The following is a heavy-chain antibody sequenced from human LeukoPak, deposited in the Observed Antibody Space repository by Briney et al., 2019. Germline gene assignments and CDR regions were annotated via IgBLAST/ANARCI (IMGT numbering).Heavy chain of an antibody. D-gene: IGHD2/OR15-2a*01. CDR1: GYTFTSYD. CDR3: ARGGEIIVAGLNWFDP. J-gene: IGHJ5*02. CDR2: MNPNSGNT. V-gene: IGHV1-8*03. Sequence: GASVKVSCKASGYTFTSYDINWVRQATGQGLEWMGWMNPNSGNTGYAQKFQGRVTITRNTSISTAYVELSSLRSEDTAVYYCARGGEIIVAGLNWFDPWGQGTLVTVPS.